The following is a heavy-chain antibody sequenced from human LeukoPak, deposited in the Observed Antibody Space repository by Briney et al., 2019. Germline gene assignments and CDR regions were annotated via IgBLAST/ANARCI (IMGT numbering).Heavy chain of an antibody. J-gene: IGHJ5*02. CDR3: VRDRTLGVRDGFILA. V-gene: IGHV3-48*01. Sequence: GGSLRLSCAASGFTFSAYNMVWVRQAPGKGLEWLSYISGSSSAIYYADSVQGRFTISRDNAKNSLSLQMSSLRVEDTAVYYCVRDRTLGVRDGFILAWGQGTLVTVSS. D-gene: IGHD5-24*01. CDR2: ISGSSSAI. CDR1: GFTFSAYN.